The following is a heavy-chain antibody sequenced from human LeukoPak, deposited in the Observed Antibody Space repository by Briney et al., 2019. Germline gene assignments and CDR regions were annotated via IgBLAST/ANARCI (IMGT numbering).Heavy chain of an antibody. CDR1: GGSFSGYY. CDR3: ARVYDSFDAFDI. J-gene: IGHJ3*02. V-gene: IGHV4-34*01. CDR2: INHSGST. D-gene: IGHD3-22*01. Sequence: SETLSLTCAVYGGSFSGYYWNWIRQPPGKGLEWIGEINHSGSTNYNPSLKSRVTISVDTSKNQFSLKLSSVTAADTAVYYCARVYDSFDAFDIWGQGTMVTVSS.